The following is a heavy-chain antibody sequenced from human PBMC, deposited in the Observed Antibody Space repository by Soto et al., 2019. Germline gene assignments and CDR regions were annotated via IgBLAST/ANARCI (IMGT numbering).Heavy chain of an antibody. Sequence: ASVKVSCKASGYTFTVYYMHWVRQAPGQGLEWMGWINPKSGGTMYPQKFQGRVTMTWDTSISTAYMALTRLRSDDTAVYYCARGSSIQLWVDYWGQGTLVTVSS. CDR1: GYTFTVYY. CDR3: ARGSSIQLWVDY. CDR2: INPKSGGT. J-gene: IGHJ4*02. V-gene: IGHV1-2*02. D-gene: IGHD5-18*01.